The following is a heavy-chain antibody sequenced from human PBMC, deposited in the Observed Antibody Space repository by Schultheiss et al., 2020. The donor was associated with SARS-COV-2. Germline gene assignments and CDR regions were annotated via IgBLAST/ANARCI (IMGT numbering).Heavy chain of an antibody. V-gene: IGHV4-30-4*02. CDR2: IYHSGST. Sequence: SETLSLTCTVSGGSISSGDYYWSWIRQHPGKGLEWIGYIYHSGSTNYNPSLKSRVTISVDTSKNQFSLKLSSVTAADTAVYYCARGVVAATFDAFDIWGQGTMVTVSS. CDR3: ARGVVAATFDAFDI. D-gene: IGHD2-15*01. CDR1: GGSISSGDYY. J-gene: IGHJ3*02.